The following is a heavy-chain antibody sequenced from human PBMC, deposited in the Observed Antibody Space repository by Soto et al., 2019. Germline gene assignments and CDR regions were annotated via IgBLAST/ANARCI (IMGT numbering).Heavy chain of an antibody. D-gene: IGHD3-3*01. CDR2: ITWSGANI. Sequence: EVQLVESGGGLVQPGRSLRLSCAASGFTFDDYGMHWVRQAPGKGLEWVSGITWSGANIVYADSVKGRFTISRDNAKNSLYLEMNSLTIWGTALDYCAKGFWSGSQPHWDDGFDGWGQGTMVTVSS. CDR1: GFTFDDYG. CDR3: AKGFWSGSQPHWDDGFDG. J-gene: IGHJ3*01. V-gene: IGHV3-9*01.